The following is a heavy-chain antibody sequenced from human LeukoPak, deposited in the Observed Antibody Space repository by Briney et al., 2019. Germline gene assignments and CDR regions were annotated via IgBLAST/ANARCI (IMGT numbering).Heavy chain of an antibody. CDR1: GFTFSSYD. Sequence: GGSLRLSCAASGFTFSSYDMHWVRQAPGKGLEYVSAISSNGGSTYYANSVKVRFTISRDNSKNTLYLQMGSLRAEDMAVYYCAIVGATYGWGAFDIWGQGTMVTVSS. D-gene: IGHD1-26*01. J-gene: IGHJ3*02. CDR3: AIVGATYGWGAFDI. CDR2: ISSNGGST. V-gene: IGHV3-64*01.